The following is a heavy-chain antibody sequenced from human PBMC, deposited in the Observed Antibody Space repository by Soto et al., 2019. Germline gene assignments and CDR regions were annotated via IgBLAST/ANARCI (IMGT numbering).Heavy chain of an antibody. CDR2: IKSKTDGGTT. CDR1: GFTFSNAW. D-gene: IGHD3-22*01. Sequence: GGSLRLSCAASGFTFSNAWMSWVRQAPGKGLEWVGRIKSKTDGGTTDYAAPVKDRFTISRDDSKNTLYLQMNSLKTEDTAVYYCGKDRYYDSRIIDSWGSGTLVTVYS. V-gene: IGHV3-15*01. J-gene: IGHJ4*02. CDR3: GKDRYYDSRIIDS.